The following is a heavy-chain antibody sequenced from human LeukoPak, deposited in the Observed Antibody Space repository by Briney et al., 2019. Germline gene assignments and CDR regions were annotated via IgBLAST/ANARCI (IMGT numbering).Heavy chain of an antibody. Sequence: GGSLGLSCAASGFTFSSYAMSWVRQAPGKGLEWVSAISGSGGSTYYADSVKGRFTISRDNSKNTLYLQMNSLRAEDTAVYYCAKDHGIYYYDSSGYFDYWGQGTLVTVSS. V-gene: IGHV3-23*01. CDR2: ISGSGGST. J-gene: IGHJ4*02. CDR1: GFTFSSYA. D-gene: IGHD3-22*01. CDR3: AKDHGIYYYDSSGYFDY.